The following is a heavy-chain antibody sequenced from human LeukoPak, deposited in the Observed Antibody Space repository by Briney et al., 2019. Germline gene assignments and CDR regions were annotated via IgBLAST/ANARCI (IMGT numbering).Heavy chain of an antibody. V-gene: IGHV3-48*04. Sequence: GGSLRLSCAASGFTFSSYAMSWVRQAPGKGLEWVSYISSSSSTIYYADSVKGRFTISRDNAKNSLYLQMNSLRAEDTAVYYCARYHQAAAGSYAEDRRNWFDPWGQGTLVTVSS. D-gene: IGHD6-13*01. CDR2: ISSSSSTI. J-gene: IGHJ5*02. CDR3: ARYHQAAAGSYAEDRRNWFDP. CDR1: GFTFSSYA.